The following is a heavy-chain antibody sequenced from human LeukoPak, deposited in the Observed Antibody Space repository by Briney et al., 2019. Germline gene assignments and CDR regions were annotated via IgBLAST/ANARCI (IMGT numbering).Heavy chain of an antibody. D-gene: IGHD3-22*01. Sequence: GGSLRLSCVTSGFTFSSYGMSWVRQAPGRGLEWVSSISGTGGSTYHADSVKGRLAISRDNSKNTLYLQINSLRVDDTAAYFCAKGRDSGYYLIGFWGQGTLVTVSS. CDR1: GFTFSSYG. CDR3: AKGRDSGYYLIGF. V-gene: IGHV3-23*01. J-gene: IGHJ4*02. CDR2: ISGTGGST.